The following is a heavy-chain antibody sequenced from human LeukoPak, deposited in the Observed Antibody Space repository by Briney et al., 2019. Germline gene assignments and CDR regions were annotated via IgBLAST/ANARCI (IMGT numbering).Heavy chain of an antibody. CDR3: ARRYDGAVGY. CDR1: GFTFSSYW. CDR2: IANDGSST. V-gene: IGHV3-74*03. J-gene: IGHJ4*02. D-gene: IGHD3-3*01. Sequence: GGSLRLSCATSGFTFSSYWMHWLRHAPGKGLMWVSDIANDGSSTTYADSVKGRFSMSRDNAKNTVYLQMDSLRAEDTAVYFCARRYDGAVGYWGRGTLVTVSS.